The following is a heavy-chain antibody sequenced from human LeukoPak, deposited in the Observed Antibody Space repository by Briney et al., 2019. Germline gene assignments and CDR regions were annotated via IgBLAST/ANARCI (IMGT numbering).Heavy chain of an antibody. CDR1: GGSISSSSYY. CDR2: IYYSGST. V-gene: IGHV4-39*01. D-gene: IGHD3-3*01. J-gene: IGHJ5*02. Sequence: PSETLSLTCTVSGGSISSSSYYWGWLRQPPGKGLEWIGSIYYSGSTYYNPSLKSRVTISVDTSKDQFSLKLSSVTAADTAVYYCACYPYTPVVGFLEWFPDDPWGQGTLVTVSS. CDR3: ACYPYTPVVGFLEWFPDDP.